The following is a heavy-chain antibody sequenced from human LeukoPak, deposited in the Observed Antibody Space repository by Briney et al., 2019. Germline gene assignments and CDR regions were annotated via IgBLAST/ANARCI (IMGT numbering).Heavy chain of an antibody. V-gene: IGHV3-74*01. CDR1: GFTFGNYW. CDR3: ARDVAGYNYGPSWFDP. Sequence: GGSLRLSCAASGFTFGNYWMHWVRQAPGKGLVWVSRINSDGSSTTYADSVKGRFTISRDNAKNTLYLQMNSLRAEDTAVYYCARDVAGYNYGPSWFDPWGQGTLVTVSS. J-gene: IGHJ5*02. D-gene: IGHD5-18*01. CDR2: INSDGSST.